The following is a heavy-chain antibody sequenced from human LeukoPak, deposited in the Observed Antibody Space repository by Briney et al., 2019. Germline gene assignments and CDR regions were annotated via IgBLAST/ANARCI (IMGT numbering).Heavy chain of an antibody. CDR2: ISYDGSNK. CDR1: GFTFSSHG. D-gene: IGHD2-2*01. V-gene: IGHV3-30*18. J-gene: IGHJ5*02. CDR3: AKMARSGVVVPASTGS. Sequence: PGGSLRLSCAVSGFTFSSHGMHWVRHAPGKGLEWVALISYDGSNKYYADSVKGRFTISRDNSQNTLYLEMNSLGTEDTAIYYCAKMARSGVVVPASTGSWGPGTLVTVSS.